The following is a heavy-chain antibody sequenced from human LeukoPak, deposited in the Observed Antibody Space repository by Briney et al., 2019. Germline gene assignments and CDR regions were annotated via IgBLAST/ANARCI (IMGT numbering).Heavy chain of an antibody. D-gene: IGHD4-17*01. CDR3: ARVNFNYGDGY. J-gene: IGHJ4*02. CDR2: MNPNSGNT. Sequence: ASVKVSCKASGYTFTSYYMHWVRQATGQGLEWMGWMNPNSGNTGYAQKFQGRVTMTRNTSISTAYMELSSLRSEDTAVYYCARVNFNYGDGYWGQGTLVTVSS. CDR1: GYTFTSYY. V-gene: IGHV1-8*02.